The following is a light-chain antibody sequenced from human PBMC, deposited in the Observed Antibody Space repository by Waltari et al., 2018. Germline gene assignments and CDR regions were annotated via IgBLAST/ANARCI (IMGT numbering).Light chain of an antibody. CDR2: GAS. Sequence: EIVMTQSPATLSVSPGDRATLSCRASQSVSSNLAWYQQKPGQTPRLLIDGASTRATGIPARLSGSGSGTEFTLTISSLQSEDFAVYYCQQYNKWPPLFTFGPGTKVDIK. CDR3: QQYNKWPPLFT. J-gene: IGKJ3*01. V-gene: IGKV3D-15*01. CDR1: QSVSSN.